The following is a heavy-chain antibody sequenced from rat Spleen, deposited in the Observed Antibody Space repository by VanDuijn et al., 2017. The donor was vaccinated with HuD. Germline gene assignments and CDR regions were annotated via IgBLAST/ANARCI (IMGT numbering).Heavy chain of an antibody. CDR2: IWTGGST. D-gene: IGHD1-4*01. V-gene: IGHV2S63*01. J-gene: IGHJ2*01. CDR3: ARLPGPN. Sequence: EVQLVESGGGLVQPGRSLKLSCAASGFTFSDYNMAWVRQPPGKGLEWMGVIWTGGSTAYNSLLKSRLSISRDTSKSQLYLKMSSLQTEDTATYYCARLPGPNWGQGVMVTVSS. CDR1: GFTFSDYN.